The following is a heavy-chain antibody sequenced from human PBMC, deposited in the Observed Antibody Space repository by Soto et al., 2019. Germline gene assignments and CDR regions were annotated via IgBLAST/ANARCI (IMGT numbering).Heavy chain of an antibody. Sequence: SETLSLTCTVSGGSISSGGYYWSWIRQHPGKGLEWIGYIYYSGSTYYNPSLKSRVTISVDTSKNQFSLKLSSVTAADTAVYYCAREYQRYSENWFDPWGQGTLVTVSS. CDR1: GGSISSGGYY. D-gene: IGHD2-2*01. CDR3: AREYQRYSENWFDP. CDR2: IYYSGST. V-gene: IGHV4-31*03. J-gene: IGHJ5*02.